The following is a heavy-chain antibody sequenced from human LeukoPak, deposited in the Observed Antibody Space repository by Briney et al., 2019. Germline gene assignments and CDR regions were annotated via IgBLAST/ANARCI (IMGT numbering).Heavy chain of an antibody. Sequence: PGRSLRLSCTAFGFSFGDHAMSWVRQAPGKGLEWIGFIRSKRYRGTTEYAASVKGRFTISRDDSKSIAYLQMNSLETEDTAVYYCTRGPIELWLHNAMDVWGQGTTVTVSS. V-gene: IGHV3-49*04. J-gene: IGHJ6*02. CDR2: IRSKRYRGTT. CDR3: TRGPIELWLHNAMDV. D-gene: IGHD5-18*01. CDR1: GFSFGDHA.